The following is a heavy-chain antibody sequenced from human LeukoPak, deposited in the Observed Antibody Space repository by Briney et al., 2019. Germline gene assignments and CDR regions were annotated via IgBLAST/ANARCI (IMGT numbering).Heavy chain of an antibody. V-gene: IGHV1-69*13. CDR2: IIPIFGTA. J-gene: IGHJ4*02. CDR3: ARGRRGATTGFDFDY. CDR1: GGTFSSYA. Sequence: SVKVSCKVSGGTFSSYAISWVRQAPGQGLEWMGGIIPIFGTANYAQKFQGRVTITADESTSTAYMELSSLRSEDTAVYYCARGRRGATTGFDFDYWGQGTLVTVSS. D-gene: IGHD3-10*01.